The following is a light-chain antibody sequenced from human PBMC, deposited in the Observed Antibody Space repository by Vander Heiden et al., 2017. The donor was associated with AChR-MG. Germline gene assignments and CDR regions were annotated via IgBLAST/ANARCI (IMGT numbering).Light chain of an antibody. V-gene: IGKV1-39*01. J-gene: IGKJ2*01. Sequence: DIQMTQSPSSPSASVGDRVTITCRASQSISSYLNWYQQKPGKAPKLLIYAASSLQSGVPSRCSGSGSGTDFTLTISSLQPEDFATYYCQQSYSTPQTFGQGTKLEIK. CDR2: AAS. CDR1: QSISSY. CDR3: QQSYSTPQT.